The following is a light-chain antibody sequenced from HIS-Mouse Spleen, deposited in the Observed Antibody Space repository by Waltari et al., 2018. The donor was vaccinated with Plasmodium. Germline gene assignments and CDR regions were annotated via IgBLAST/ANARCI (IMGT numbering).Light chain of an antibody. Sequence: EIVLTQSPGTLSLSPGDIAPLPCRASQSAGSSYLAWSQQKPGQAPRLLIYGASSRATGIPDRFSGSGSGTDFTLTISRLEPEDFAVYYCQQYGSSSWTFGQGTKVEIK. CDR1: QSAGSSY. V-gene: IGKV3-20*01. CDR3: QQYGSSSWT. J-gene: IGKJ1*01. CDR2: GAS.